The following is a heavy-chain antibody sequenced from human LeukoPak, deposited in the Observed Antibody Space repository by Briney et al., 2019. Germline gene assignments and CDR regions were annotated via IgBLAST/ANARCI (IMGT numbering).Heavy chain of an antibody. V-gene: IGHV4-39*07. D-gene: IGHD3-10*01. CDR3: ARDNYGSGSYYNGY. Sequence: PSETLSLTCTVSGGSISSSSYYWGWIRQPPGKGLEWIGSIYYSGSTYYNPSLKSRVTISVDTSKNQFSLKLSTVTAADTAVYYCARDNYGSGSYYNGYWGQGTLVTVSS. J-gene: IGHJ4*02. CDR1: GGSISSSSYY. CDR2: IYYSGST.